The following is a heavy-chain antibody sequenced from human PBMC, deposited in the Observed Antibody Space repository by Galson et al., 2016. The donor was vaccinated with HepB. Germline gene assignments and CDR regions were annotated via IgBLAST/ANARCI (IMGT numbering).Heavy chain of an antibody. CDR2: IRGDGVTT. J-gene: IGHJ6*02. Sequence: SLRLSCAASRFTFSSHWVHWVRQAPGKGLEWVSLIRGDGVTTYYADSLKGRFTISRDNSKNSLYLQMNSLRAEDTALYYCARDLLRGGGDYYGMDVWGQGTTVTV. D-gene: IGHD2-21*01. CDR3: ARDLLRGGGDYYGMDV. CDR1: RFTFSSHW. V-gene: IGHV3-43*02.